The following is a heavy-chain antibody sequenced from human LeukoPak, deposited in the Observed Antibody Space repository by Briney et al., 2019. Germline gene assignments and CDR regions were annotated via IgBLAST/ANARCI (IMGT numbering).Heavy chain of an antibody. CDR2: IKSDGSST. CDR1: GFTFSSYW. D-gene: IGHD5-12*01. J-gene: IGHJ4*02. Sequence: GGSLRLFCAASGFTFSSYWMHWVRQAPGKGLVWVSLIKSDGSSTSYADSVKGRFTISRDNAKNTLYLQMNSLRADDTAVYYCARDRGYTQDYWGQGTLVTVSS. V-gene: IGHV3-74*01. CDR3: ARDRGYTQDY.